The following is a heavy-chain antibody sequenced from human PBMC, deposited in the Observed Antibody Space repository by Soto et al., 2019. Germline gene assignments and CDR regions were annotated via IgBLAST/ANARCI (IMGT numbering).Heavy chain of an antibody. CDR1: GFTFSSYA. Sequence: GGSLRLSCAASGFTFSSYAMHWVRQAPGKGLEWVAVISYDGSNKYYADSVKGRFTISRDNSENTLYLQMNSLRAEDTAVYYCARGSGGGWYESNAFDIWGQGTMVT. CDR2: ISYDGSNK. D-gene: IGHD2-15*01. V-gene: IGHV3-30-3*01. CDR3: ARGSGGGWYESNAFDI. J-gene: IGHJ3*02.